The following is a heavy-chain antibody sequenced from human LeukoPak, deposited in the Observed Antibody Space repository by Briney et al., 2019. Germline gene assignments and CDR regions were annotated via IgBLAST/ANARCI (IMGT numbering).Heavy chain of an antibody. D-gene: IGHD3-22*01. CDR1: GYTFTSYD. Sequence: ASVKVSCKASGYTFTSYDINWVRQAPGQGLEWVGWMNPNSGNTGYAQKFQGRVTMTRNTSMGTAYMELSSLRSEDTAVYYCARAFYYDTSGYWGYFDYWGQGTLVTVSS. CDR3: ARAFYYDTSGYWGYFDY. J-gene: IGHJ4*02. CDR2: MNPNSGNT. V-gene: IGHV1-8*01.